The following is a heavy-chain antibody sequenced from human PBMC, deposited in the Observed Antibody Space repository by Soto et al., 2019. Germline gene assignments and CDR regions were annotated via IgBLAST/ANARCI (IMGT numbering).Heavy chain of an antibody. CDR2: IKQDGSEK. D-gene: IGHD3-10*01. J-gene: IGHJ3*02. Sequence: GGSLRLSCVASGFTFSSYWMSWVRQAPGKGLEWVANIKQDGSEKNYVDSLKGRFTISRDNAKNSLYLQMSSLGAEDTAVYYCLSPNSQNTMALTATTAIWGQGTMVTVSS. CDR1: GFTFSSYW. CDR3: LSPNSQNTMALTATTAI. V-gene: IGHV3-7*01.